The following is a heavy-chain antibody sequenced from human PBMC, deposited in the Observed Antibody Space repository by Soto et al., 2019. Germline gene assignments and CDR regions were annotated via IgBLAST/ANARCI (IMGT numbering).Heavy chain of an antibody. J-gene: IGHJ4*01. D-gene: IGHD4-17*01. CDR3: AGVSTVTKLDY. CDR1: GASIGSSY. CDR2: IFYTGST. Sequence: QVQLQESGPGLVRPSETLSLTCTVSGASIGSSYWSWIRQPPGKGLEWMGYIFYTGSTNYSPSLNGRVSTTIDPSTSQLSRTLRSVTAADTAVYYCAGVSTVTKLDYWAHGMLVTVSS. V-gene: IGHV4-59*01.